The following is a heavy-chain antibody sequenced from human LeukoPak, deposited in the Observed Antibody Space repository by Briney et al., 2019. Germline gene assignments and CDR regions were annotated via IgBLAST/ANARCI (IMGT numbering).Heavy chain of an antibody. V-gene: IGHV1-8*01. CDR1: GYTFTSYY. D-gene: IGHD6-19*01. CDR2: MNPNSGNT. J-gene: IGHJ4*02. Sequence: SVTVSCLASGYTFTSYYINWVRQAPGHGREWMGWMNPNSGNTDYAQKFHGRVTMTRNTTISTAYMELSSLRSEGTAVYYCARGTTAVAFLDYWGQGTLVTVSS. CDR3: ARGTTAVAFLDY.